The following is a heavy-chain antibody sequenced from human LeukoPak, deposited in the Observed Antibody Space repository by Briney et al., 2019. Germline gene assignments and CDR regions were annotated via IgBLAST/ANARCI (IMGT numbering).Heavy chain of an antibody. J-gene: IGHJ4*02. D-gene: IGHD1-26*01. Sequence: GGSLRLSCAASGFTFSSYTMNWVRQAPGKGLEWVSSISSSSSYVYYADSVKGRFTISRDNAKNSLFLQMNSLRDEDTAVYYCARDGGSSWYYFDNWGQGTLVTVSS. V-gene: IGHV3-21*01. CDR2: ISSSSSYV. CDR1: GFTFSSYT. CDR3: ARDGGSSWYYFDN.